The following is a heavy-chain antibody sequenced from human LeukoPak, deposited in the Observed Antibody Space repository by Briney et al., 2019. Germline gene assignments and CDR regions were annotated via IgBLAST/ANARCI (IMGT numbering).Heavy chain of an antibody. V-gene: IGHV4-34*01. CDR3: ARSTGDYYDSMENAFDI. Sequence: PSETLSLTCAVYGGSFSGYYWSWIRQPPGKGLEWIGEINHSGSTNYNPSLRSRVTISVDKSKNQFSLKLSSVTAADTAVYYCARSTGDYYDSMENAFDIWGQGTKVTVSS. CDR1: GGSFSGYY. CDR2: INHSGST. J-gene: IGHJ3*02. D-gene: IGHD3-22*01.